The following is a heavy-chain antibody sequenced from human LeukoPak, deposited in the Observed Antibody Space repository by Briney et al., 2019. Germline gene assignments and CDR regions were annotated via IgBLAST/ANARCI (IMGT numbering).Heavy chain of an antibody. D-gene: IGHD2-2*01. CDR3: AHEVVPAALGFAFDI. CDR2: INPSGGST. V-gene: IGHV1-46*01. Sequence: ASVKVSCKASGYTFTSYYMHWVRQAPGQGLEWMGIINPSGGSTSYAQKFQGRVTMIRDMSTSTVYMELSSLRSEDTAAYYCAHEVVPAALGFAFDIWGQGTIVTVSS. CDR1: GYTFTSYY. J-gene: IGHJ3*02.